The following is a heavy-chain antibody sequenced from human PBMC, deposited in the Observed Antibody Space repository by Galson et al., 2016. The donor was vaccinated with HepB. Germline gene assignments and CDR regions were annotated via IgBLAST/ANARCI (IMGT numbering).Heavy chain of an antibody. CDR1: GFSLNTRGMC. V-gene: IGHV2-70*01. D-gene: IGHD4-17*01. Sequence: PALVKPTQTVTLTCTFSGFSLNTRGMCVSWIRQPPGKALEWLALTDWEDDKYYSTSLKTRLTISKDTSKNQVVLTVANMDPVDTATYYCARTQTSVTTSYYFDNWGQGTLVTVSS. CDR3: ARTQTSVTTSYYFDN. CDR2: TDWEDDK. J-gene: IGHJ4*02.